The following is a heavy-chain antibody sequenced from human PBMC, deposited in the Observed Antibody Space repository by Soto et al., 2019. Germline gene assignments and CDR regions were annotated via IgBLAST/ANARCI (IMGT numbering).Heavy chain of an antibody. CDR2: ISGSGGST. CDR3: AKDSPTDIVVVPAAMRDAFDI. J-gene: IGHJ3*02. CDR1: GFTFSSYA. V-gene: IGHV3-23*01. D-gene: IGHD2-2*01. Sequence: RLSCAASGFTFSSYAMSWVRQAPGKGLEWVSAISGSGGSTYYADSVKGRFTISRDNSKNTLYLQMNSLRAEDTAVYYCAKDSPTDIVVVPAAMRDAFDIWGQGTMVTVSS.